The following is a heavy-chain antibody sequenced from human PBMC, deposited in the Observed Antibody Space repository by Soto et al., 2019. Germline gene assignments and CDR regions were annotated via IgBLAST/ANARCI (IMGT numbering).Heavy chain of an antibody. CDR2: ISAHNGNT. Sequence: QVHLVQSGAEVKKPGASVKVSCKGSGYAFTTYGITWVRQAPGQGLEGVGWISAHNGNTNYAQKLQGRVTVTRDTSPGPAYMELRSLRSDDTDVYYCARGRYGDYWGQGALVTVSS. CDR3: ARGRYGDY. D-gene: IGHD1-1*01. J-gene: IGHJ4*02. V-gene: IGHV1-18*01. CDR1: GYAFTTYG.